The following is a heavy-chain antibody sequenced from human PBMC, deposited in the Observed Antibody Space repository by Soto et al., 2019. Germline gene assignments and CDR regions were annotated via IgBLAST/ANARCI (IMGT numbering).Heavy chain of an antibody. CDR3: ARARYCSSTSCYSDP. J-gene: IGHJ5*02. CDR1: GGSTSSYY. V-gene: IGHV4-59*01. Sequence: SETLSLTCTVSGGSTSSYYXSWIRQPPGKGLEWIGYIYYSGSTNYNPSLKSRVAISVDTSKNQFSLKLSSVTAADTAVYYCARARYCSSTSCYSDPWGQGTLVTVSS. CDR2: IYYSGST. D-gene: IGHD2-2*01.